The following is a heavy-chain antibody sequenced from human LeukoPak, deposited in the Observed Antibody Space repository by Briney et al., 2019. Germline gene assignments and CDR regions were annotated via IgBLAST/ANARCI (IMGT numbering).Heavy chain of an antibody. Sequence: PSETLSLTCTVSGGSISSYYWSWIRQPPGKGLEWIGYIYYSGSTNYNPSLKSRVTISVDTSKNQFSLKLSSVTAADTAVYYCARDREYYGSGNTAKYYYYGMDVWSQGTTVTVSS. J-gene: IGHJ6*02. CDR1: GGSISSYY. D-gene: IGHD3-10*01. CDR3: ARDREYYGSGNTAKYYYYGMDV. V-gene: IGHV4-59*01. CDR2: IYYSGST.